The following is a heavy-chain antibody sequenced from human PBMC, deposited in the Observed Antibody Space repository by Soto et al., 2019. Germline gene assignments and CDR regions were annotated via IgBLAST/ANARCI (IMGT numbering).Heavy chain of an antibody. D-gene: IGHD6-25*01. J-gene: IGHJ6*02. CDR1: GDSVSSYTAA. V-gene: IGHV6-1*01. CDR2: TYYRSKWYN. CDR3: VRDQRGLASQDLYYGMDV. Sequence: PSQTLSLTCAISGDSVSSYTAAWNWIRQSPSRGLEWLGRTYYRSKWYNDYAVSVKSRITINPDTSKNQFSLQLDSVIPEDAAVYYCVRDQRGLASQDLYYGMDVWGQGTTVTVSS.